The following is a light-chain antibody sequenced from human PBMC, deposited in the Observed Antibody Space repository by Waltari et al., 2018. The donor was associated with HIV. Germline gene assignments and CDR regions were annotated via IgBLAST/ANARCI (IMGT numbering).Light chain of an antibody. Sequence: QSLLPQPPSASGTPGQRVTISCSGSYSNIGSNTVNWHQQLPGSAPRALIYNNDQRPSGVPDRFSGSKSGTSASLAISGLQSEDQGEYYCASWDDKLDGWVFGRGTRLTVL. V-gene: IGLV1-44*01. J-gene: IGLJ3*02. CDR1: YSNIGSNT. CDR2: NND. CDR3: ASWDDKLDGWV.